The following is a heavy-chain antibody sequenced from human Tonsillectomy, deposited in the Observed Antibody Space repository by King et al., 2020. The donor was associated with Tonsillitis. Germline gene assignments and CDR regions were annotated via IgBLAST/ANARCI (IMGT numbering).Heavy chain of an antibody. V-gene: IGHV3-30*18. D-gene: IGHD5-24*01. CDR2: ISNDGSKK. J-gene: IGHJ6*02. Sequence: VQLVESGGGVVQPGRSLRLSCAASGFTFSSFGMHWVRQAPGKGLEWVALISNDGSKKYYADSVRGRFTISRDNSKNTLYLQMNSLRPDDTAVYYCAKDDDDFRWLQYYYYGMDVWGQGTTVTVSS. CDR3: AKDDDDFRWLQYYYYGMDV. CDR1: GFTFSSFG.